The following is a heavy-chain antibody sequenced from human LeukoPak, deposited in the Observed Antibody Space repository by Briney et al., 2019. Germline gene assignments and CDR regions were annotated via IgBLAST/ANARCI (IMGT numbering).Heavy chain of an antibody. CDR1: GYSISSGYY. CDR2: IYHSGST. CDR3: ARAKSGSYSGTTGGSLRELDY. J-gene: IGHJ4*02. D-gene: IGHD1-26*01. V-gene: IGHV4-38-2*02. Sequence: SETLSLTCTVSGYSISSGYYWGWIRQPPGKGLEWIGSIYHSGSTYYNPSLKSRVTISVDTSKNQFSLKLSSVTAADTAVYYCARAKSGSYSGTTGGSLRELDYWGQGTLVTVSS.